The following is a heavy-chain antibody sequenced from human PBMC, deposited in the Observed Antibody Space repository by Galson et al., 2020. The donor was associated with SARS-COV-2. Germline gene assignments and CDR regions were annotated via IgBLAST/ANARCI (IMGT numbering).Heavy chain of an antibody. Sequence: SGPTLVKPTQTLTLTCTFSGFSLSTSGMCVSWIRQPPGKALEWLALIDWDDDKYYSTSLKTRLTISKDTSKNQVVITMTNMDPVDTATYYCARIVVEQQLVHDYYYGMDVWGQGTTGTVSS. CDR2: IDWDDDK. D-gene: IGHD6-13*01. J-gene: IGHJ6*02. V-gene: IGHV2-70*01. CDR3: ARIVVEQQLVHDYYYGMDV. CDR1: GFSLSTSGMC.